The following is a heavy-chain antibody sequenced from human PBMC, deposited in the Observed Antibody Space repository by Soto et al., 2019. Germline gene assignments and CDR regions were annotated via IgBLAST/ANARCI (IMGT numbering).Heavy chain of an antibody. Sequence: PGESEKISWKASGYTFTNYCINWVPQLRGKGLEWMGIIYPGDSDTRYSPSFQGKVTISADKSINTAYPQWRSLKASATAVYYCARRHGSTGSYFGMDVWGQETTVTVSS. CDR2: IYPGDSDT. V-gene: IGHV5-51*01. CDR3: ARRHGSTGSYFGMDV. CDR1: GYTFTNYC. D-gene: IGHD6-19*01. J-gene: IGHJ6*02.